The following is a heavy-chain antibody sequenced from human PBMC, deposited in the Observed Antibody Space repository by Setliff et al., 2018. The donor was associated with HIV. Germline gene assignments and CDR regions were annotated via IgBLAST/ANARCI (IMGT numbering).Heavy chain of an antibody. V-gene: IGHV1-46*01. Sequence: GASVKVSCKASGGTFSSYAISWVRQAPGQGREWMGMINPGGGSTSYAQKFQGRVTLTRDTSTSTVYMEMSSLRSEDTAVYYCARTLGYCSGGSCYLDYWGQGTLVTVS. CDR2: INPGGGST. CDR1: GGTFSSYA. J-gene: IGHJ4*02. CDR3: ARTLGYCSGGSCYLDY. D-gene: IGHD2-15*01.